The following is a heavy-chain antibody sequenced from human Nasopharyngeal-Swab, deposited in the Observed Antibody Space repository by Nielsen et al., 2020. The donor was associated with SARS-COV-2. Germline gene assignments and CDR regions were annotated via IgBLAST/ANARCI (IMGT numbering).Heavy chain of an antibody. V-gene: IGHV4-59*01. CDR1: GGSISSYY. Sequence: SETLSLTCTVSGGSISSYYWSWIRQPPGKGLEWIGYIYYSGSTNYNPSLKSRVTISVDTSKNQFSLKLSSVTAADTAVYYCARSSGWYLDNWGQGTLVTVSS. CDR3: ARSSGWYLDN. CDR2: IYYSGST. D-gene: IGHD6-19*01. J-gene: IGHJ4*02.